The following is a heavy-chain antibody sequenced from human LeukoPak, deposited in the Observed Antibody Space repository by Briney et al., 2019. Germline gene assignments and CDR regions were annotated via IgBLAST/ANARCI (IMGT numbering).Heavy chain of an antibody. CDR3: ARDPSSIAVAGGFDY. V-gene: IGHV3-48*01. D-gene: IGHD6-19*01. CDR2: ISSSSSTI. J-gene: IGHJ4*02. CDR1: GFTFSSYS. Sequence: GGSLRLSCAASGFTFSSYSMNWVRQAPGKGLEWVSYISSSSSTIYYADSVKGRFTISRDNAKNSLYLQMNSLRAEDTAVYYCARDPSSIAVAGGFDYWGQGTLVTVSS.